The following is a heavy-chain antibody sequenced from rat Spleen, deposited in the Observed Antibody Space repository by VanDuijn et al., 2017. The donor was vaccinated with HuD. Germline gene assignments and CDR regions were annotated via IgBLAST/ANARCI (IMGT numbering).Heavy chain of an antibody. V-gene: IGHV2-63*01. Sequence: QVQLKESGPGLVQPSQTLSLTCTVAGFSLTSYNVHWVRQPPGKGLEWMGRMRHNGDTSYNSGLRSRLSISRVTSKNQGFLKMNSLQTDDTGTYYCTRDGTTGIFAYVIDAWGQGASVTVSS. CDR2: MRHNGDT. CDR1: GFSLTSYN. D-gene: IGHD1-9*01. J-gene: IGHJ4*01. CDR3: TRDGTTGIFAYVIDA.